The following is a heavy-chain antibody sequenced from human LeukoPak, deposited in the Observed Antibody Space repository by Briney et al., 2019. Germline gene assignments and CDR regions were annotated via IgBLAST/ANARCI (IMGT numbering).Heavy chain of an antibody. J-gene: IGHJ4*02. CDR1: GFTFSSYA. V-gene: IGHV3-23*01. CDR2: ITAGAGDT. CDR3: ARRSKSGAIWYYFDY. D-gene: IGHD6-13*01. Sequence: SGGSLRLSCAASGFTFSSYAMTWVRQAPGRGLEWVSTITAGAGDTFYADSVKGRFTISRDNSKNALSVQMNSLRAEDTAVYYCARRSKSGAIWYYFDYWGQGTLVTVSS.